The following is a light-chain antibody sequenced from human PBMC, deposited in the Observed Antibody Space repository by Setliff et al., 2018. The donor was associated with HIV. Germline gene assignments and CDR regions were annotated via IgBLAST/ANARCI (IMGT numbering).Light chain of an antibody. J-gene: IGLJ1*01. CDR1: SSDVGSYDL. CDR3: LSHTSRSTYV. Sequence: QSVLTQPASVSGSPGQSITISCTGTSSDVGSYDLVSWYQQHPGKAPKVMIYEVSKRPSGVSNRFSGSKSGNTASLTISGLQAEDEANYYCLSHTSRSTYVFGTGTKVTVL. CDR2: EVS. V-gene: IGLV2-14*02.